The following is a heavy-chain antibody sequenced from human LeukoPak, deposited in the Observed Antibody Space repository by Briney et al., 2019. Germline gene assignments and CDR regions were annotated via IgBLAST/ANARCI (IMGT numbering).Heavy chain of an antibody. Sequence: SVKVSCKASGGTFSSYAISWVRQAPGQGLEWMGGIIPIFGTANFAQKFQGRVTITADESASTAYMELSSLRSEDTAMYYCAREMATIQSLDYWGQGTLVTVSS. CDR2: IIPIFGTA. J-gene: IGHJ4*02. D-gene: IGHD5-24*01. CDR1: GGTFSSYA. CDR3: AREMATIQSLDY. V-gene: IGHV1-69*13.